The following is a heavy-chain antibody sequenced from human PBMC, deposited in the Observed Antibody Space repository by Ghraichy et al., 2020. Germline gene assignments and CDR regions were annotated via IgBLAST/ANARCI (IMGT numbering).Heavy chain of an antibody. D-gene: IGHD6-19*01. J-gene: IGHJ4*02. Sequence: ETLSLTCAASGFTFSSYAMSWVRQAPGKGLEWVSAISGSGGSTYYADSVKGRFTISRDNSKNTLYLQMNSLRAEDTAVYYCAKDHFSARYSSGWGFDYWVQGTLVTVSS. CDR2: ISGSGGST. V-gene: IGHV3-23*01. CDR3: AKDHFSARYSSGWGFDY. CDR1: GFTFSSYA.